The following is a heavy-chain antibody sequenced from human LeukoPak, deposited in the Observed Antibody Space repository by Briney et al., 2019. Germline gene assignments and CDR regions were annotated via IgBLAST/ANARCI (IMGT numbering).Heavy chain of an antibody. Sequence: GESLKISCKGSGYSFSSYWIGWVRQMPGKGLEGMGIIYPDDSDTRYSPSFQGQVTISADKSISTTYLQWSSLKASDTAMYYCARGCFGESYAFDIWGQGTMVTVSS. J-gene: IGHJ3*02. V-gene: IGHV5-51*01. CDR3: ARGCFGESYAFDI. CDR2: IYPDDSDT. CDR1: GYSFSSYW. D-gene: IGHD3-10*01.